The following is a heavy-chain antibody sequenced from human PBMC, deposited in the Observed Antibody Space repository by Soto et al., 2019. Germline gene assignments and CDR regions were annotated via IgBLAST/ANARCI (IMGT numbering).Heavy chain of an antibody. J-gene: IGHJ4*02. CDR3: ARPPTGVIGSGYHASVNDY. CDR1: GFTFSSYA. D-gene: IGHD3-22*01. V-gene: IGHV3-30-3*01. Sequence: GGALRLSCAASGFTFSSYAMHWVRQAPGKGLEWVAVISYDGSNKYYADSVKGRFTISRDNSKNTLYLQMNSLRAEDTAVYYCARPPTGVIGSGYHASVNDYWGQGTLVTVSS. CDR2: ISYDGSNK.